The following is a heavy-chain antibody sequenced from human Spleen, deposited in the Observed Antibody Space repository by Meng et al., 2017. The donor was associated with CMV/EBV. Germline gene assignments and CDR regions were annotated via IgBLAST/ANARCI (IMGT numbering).Heavy chain of an antibody. J-gene: IGHJ4*02. CDR2: IHPHRGDT. Sequence: ASVKVSCKASGYTFTAHYFHWVRQAPGQGLEWMGWIHPHRGDTNYAQQFQGRATMTRDTTISTGYMELSSLTSDDTAVYYCARLVVATVQSDGDYWGQGVRVTVSS. V-gene: IGHV1-2*02. CDR1: GYTFTAHY. CDR3: ARLVVATVQSDGDY. D-gene: IGHD2-15*01.